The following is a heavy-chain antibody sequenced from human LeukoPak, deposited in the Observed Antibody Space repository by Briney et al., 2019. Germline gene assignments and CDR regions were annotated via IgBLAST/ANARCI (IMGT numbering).Heavy chain of an antibody. D-gene: IGHD3-3*01. CDR1: GFTVSSNY. J-gene: IGHJ6*02. CDR2: IKQDGSEK. Sequence: GGSLRLSCAASGFTVSSNYMSWVRQAPGKGLEWVANIKQDGSEKYYVDSVKGRFTISRDNAKNSLYLQMNSLRAEDTAVYYCARDRANYDFWSGYSPGYYGMDVWGQGTTVTVSS. CDR3: ARDRANYDFWSGYSPGYYGMDV. V-gene: IGHV3-7*01.